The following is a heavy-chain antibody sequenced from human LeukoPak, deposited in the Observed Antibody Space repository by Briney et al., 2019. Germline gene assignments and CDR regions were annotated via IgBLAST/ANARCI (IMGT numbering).Heavy chain of an antibody. D-gene: IGHD2-15*01. CDR2: ISSSSSYI. Sequence: GRSLRLSCAASGFTFSSYSMNWVRQAPGKGLEWVSSISSSSSYIYYADSVKGRFTISRDNAKNSLYLQMNSLRAEDTAVYYCARDLRCSGGSCYSTGAFDIWGQGTMATVSS. J-gene: IGHJ3*02. V-gene: IGHV3-21*01. CDR1: GFTFSSYS. CDR3: ARDLRCSGGSCYSTGAFDI.